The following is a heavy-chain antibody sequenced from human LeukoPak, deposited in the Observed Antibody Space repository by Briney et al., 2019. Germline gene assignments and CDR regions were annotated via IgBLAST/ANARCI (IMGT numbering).Heavy chain of an antibody. CDR3: ARGLDYRDGYNYPAYYYGMDV. Sequence: GASVKVSCKASGGTFSSYAISWVRQAPGQGLEWMGGIIPIFGTANYAQKFQGRVTITADESTSTAYMELSSLRSEDTAVYYCARGLDYRDGYNYPAYYYGMDVWGQGTTVTVS. CDR1: GGTFSSYA. CDR2: IIPIFGTA. V-gene: IGHV1-69*13. J-gene: IGHJ6*02. D-gene: IGHD5-24*01.